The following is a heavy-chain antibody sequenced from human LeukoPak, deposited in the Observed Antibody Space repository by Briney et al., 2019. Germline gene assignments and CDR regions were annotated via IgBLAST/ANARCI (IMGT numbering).Heavy chain of an antibody. CDR1: GFTVSSNY. D-gene: IGHD3-3*01. Sequence: GGSLRLSCAASGFTVSSNYMSWVRQAPGKGLEWVSVIYSGGSTYYADSVKGRFTISRDNSKNTLYLQMNSLRAEDTAVYYCARARLRDFWSGYSYYFDYRGQGTLVTVSS. CDR3: ARARLRDFWSGYSYYFDY. CDR2: IYSGGST. V-gene: IGHV3-66*01. J-gene: IGHJ4*02.